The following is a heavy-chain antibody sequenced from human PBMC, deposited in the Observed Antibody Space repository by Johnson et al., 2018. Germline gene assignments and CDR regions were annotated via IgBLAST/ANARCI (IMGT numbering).Heavy chain of an antibody. CDR2: ISSSSSTI. D-gene: IGHD6-13*01. J-gene: IGHJ3*02. V-gene: IGHV3-48*01. CDR3: TTVALAAAGTEGSFPDDDAFDI. CDR1: GFTFSSYS. Sequence: VQLVQSGGGLVQPGGSLRLSCAASGFTFSSYSMNWVRQAPGKGLEWVSYISSSSSTIYYADSVKGRFTISRDKAKNSLYLQMNSLKTEDTAVYYCTTVALAAAGTEGSFPDDDAFDIWGQGTMVTVSS.